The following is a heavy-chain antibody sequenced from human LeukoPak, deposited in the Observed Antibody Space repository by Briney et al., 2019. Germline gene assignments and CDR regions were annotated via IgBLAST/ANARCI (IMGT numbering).Heavy chain of an antibody. CDR3: ARSSYSSSSSA. V-gene: IGHV3-7*03. Sequence: GGSLRLSCAVSGFTFSGFWMSWSRQAPGKGLEWVASINSDGSEGYYADVVKGRFTISRDNAKNSLCLQINSLRAEDTAVYYCARSSYSSSSSAWGQGTMVTVSS. CDR1: GFTFSGFW. J-gene: IGHJ3*01. CDR2: INSDGSEG. D-gene: IGHD6-6*01.